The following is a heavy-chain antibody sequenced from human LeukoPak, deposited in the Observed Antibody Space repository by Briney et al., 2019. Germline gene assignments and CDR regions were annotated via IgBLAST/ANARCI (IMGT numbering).Heavy chain of an antibody. D-gene: IGHD5-18*01. Sequence: PGGSLRLSCAASGFTFSSYGMHWVRQAPGKGLEWVAVISYDGSNKYYADSVKGRFTISRDNSKNTLYLQMNSLRAEDTAVYYCAKAGDTAMVKYGMDVWGQGTTVTVSS. V-gene: IGHV3-30*18. CDR2: ISYDGSNK. CDR3: AKAGDTAMVKYGMDV. CDR1: GFTFSSYG. J-gene: IGHJ6*02.